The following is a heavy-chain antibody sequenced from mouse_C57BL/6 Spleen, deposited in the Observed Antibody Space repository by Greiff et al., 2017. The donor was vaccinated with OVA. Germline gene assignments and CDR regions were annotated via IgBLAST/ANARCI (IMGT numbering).Heavy chain of an antibody. CDR3: ARSGDYDDYVMDY. J-gene: IGHJ4*01. CDR1: GYTFTSYT. Sequence: VQLQQSGAELARPGASVKMSCKASGYTFTSYTMHWVKQRPGQGLEWIGYINPSSGYTKYNQKFKDKATLTADKSSITAYMQLSSLTSEDSAVYYCARSGDYDDYVMDYWGQGTSVTVSS. D-gene: IGHD2-4*01. CDR2: INPSSGYT. V-gene: IGHV1-4*01.